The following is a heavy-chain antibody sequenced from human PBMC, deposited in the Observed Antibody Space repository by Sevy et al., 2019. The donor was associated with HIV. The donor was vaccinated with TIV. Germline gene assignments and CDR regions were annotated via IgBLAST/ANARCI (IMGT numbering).Heavy chain of an antibody. Sequence: GGSLRLSCAASGFTFSDYYMSWIRQAPGKGLEWISYISDSGSDIYYADSVKGRFTISRDNAKNSLYLHMGSLRGDDTAVYFCARDRALTFFDYWGQGALVTVSS. J-gene: IGHJ4*02. CDR2: ISDSGSDI. V-gene: IGHV3-11*01. CDR3: ARDRALTFFDY. CDR1: GFTFSDYY. D-gene: IGHD7-27*01.